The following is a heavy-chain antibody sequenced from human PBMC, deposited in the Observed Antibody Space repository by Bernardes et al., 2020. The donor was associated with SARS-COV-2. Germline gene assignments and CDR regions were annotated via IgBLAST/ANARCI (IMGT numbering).Heavy chain of an antibody. D-gene: IGHD3-22*01. V-gene: IGHV1-24*01. CDR3: TTSLSLTVVVYAFDI. Sequence: ASVKVSCKVSGYTLSDLSMHWVRQAPGKGLEWMGSFDPEDGEAVYAQKFLGRVTMTADTSTYTSYMELSSLRSDDTAVYYCTTSLSLTVVVYAFDIWGQGNTVIVSS. CDR2: FDPEDGEA. CDR1: GYTLSDLS. J-gene: IGHJ3*02.